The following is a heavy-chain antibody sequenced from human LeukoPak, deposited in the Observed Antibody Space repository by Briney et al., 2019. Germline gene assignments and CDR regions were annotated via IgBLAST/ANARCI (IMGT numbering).Heavy chain of an antibody. CDR2: INTNTGNP. V-gene: IGHV7-4-1*02. D-gene: IGHD3-10*01. Sequence: AASVKVSCKASGYTFTSYAMNWVRQAPGQGLERMGWINTNTGNPTFAQGFTGRFVFSLDTSVSTAYLQISSLEAEDTAMYYCARENYFGSGSSYYYGLDVWGQGTTVTVSS. J-gene: IGHJ6*02. CDR1: GYTFTSYA. CDR3: ARENYFGSGSSYYYGLDV.